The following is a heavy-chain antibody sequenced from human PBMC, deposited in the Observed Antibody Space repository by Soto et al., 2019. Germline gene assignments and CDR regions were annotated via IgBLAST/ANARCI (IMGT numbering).Heavy chain of an antibody. CDR1: GYTFTTYD. V-gene: IGHV1-8*02. CDR2: MNPNSGNT. Sequence: QVQLVQSGAEVKKPGASVKVSCTTSGYTFTTYDINWVRQATGQGFEWMGWMNPNSGNTGYAQKFQGRVTTTRDTSISTAYKELSSLRPEDTAVYSGVRTLNGFDPWGQGTLVTVSS. J-gene: IGHJ5*02. CDR3: VRTLNGFDP.